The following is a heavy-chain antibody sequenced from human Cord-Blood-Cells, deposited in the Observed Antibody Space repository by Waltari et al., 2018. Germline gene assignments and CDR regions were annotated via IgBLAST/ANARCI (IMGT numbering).Heavy chain of an antibody. CDR2: INHSGST. CDR3: ARDSYSSSWYYFDY. CDR1: GGSFSGYY. D-gene: IGHD6-6*01. Sequence: QVQLQQWGAGLLKPSETLSLTCAVYGGSFSGYYWSWIRQPPGKGLEWIGEINHSGSTNYSPSLKSRVTISVDTSKNQFSLKLSSVTAADTAVYYCARDSYSSSWYYFDYWGQGTLVTVSS. J-gene: IGHJ4*02. V-gene: IGHV4-34*01.